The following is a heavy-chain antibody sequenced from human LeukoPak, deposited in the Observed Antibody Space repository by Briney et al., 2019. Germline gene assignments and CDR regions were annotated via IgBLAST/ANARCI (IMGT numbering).Heavy chain of an antibody. Sequence: ASVKVSCKASGYTFTSYAMNWVRQAPGQGLEWMGWINTNTGNPTYAQGFTGRFVFSLDTSVSTAYLQISSLKAEDTAVYYCARVHHGSGWIAFDYWGQGTLVTVSS. J-gene: IGHJ4*02. CDR2: INTNTGNP. CDR1: GYTFTSYA. D-gene: IGHD6-25*01. V-gene: IGHV7-4-1*02. CDR3: ARVHHGSGWIAFDY.